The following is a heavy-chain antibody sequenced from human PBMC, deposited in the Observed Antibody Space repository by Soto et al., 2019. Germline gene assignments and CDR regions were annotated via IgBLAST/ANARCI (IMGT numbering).Heavy chain of an antibody. Sequence: SETLSLTCTVSGGSISSYYWSWIRQPPGKGLEWIGYIYYSGSTNYNPSLKSRVTISVDTSKNQFSLKLSSVTAADTAVYYCASFPAYGDAGAFDIWGQETMVTVSS. CDR1: GGSISSYY. CDR3: ASFPAYGDAGAFDI. D-gene: IGHD4-17*01. V-gene: IGHV4-59*01. CDR2: IYYSGST. J-gene: IGHJ3*02.